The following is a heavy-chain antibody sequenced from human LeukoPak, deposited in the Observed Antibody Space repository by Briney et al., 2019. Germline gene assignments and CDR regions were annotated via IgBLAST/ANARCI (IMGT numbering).Heavy chain of an antibody. Sequence: ASVKVSCKASGYTVTSYGISWVRQAPGQALEWMGWISAYNGNTNYAQKLQGRVTMTTDTSTSTAYMELRSLRSDDTAVYYCARAGGRYYGSGTPSWFDPWGQGTLVTVSS. CDR3: ARAGGRYYGSGTPSWFDP. J-gene: IGHJ5*02. CDR1: GYTVTSYG. V-gene: IGHV1-18*01. D-gene: IGHD3-10*01. CDR2: ISAYNGNT.